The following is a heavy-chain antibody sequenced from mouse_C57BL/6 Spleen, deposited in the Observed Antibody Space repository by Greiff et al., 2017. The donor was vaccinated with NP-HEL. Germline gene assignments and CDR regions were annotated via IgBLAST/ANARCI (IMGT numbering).Heavy chain of an antibody. CDR2: ISSGSSTI. CDR3: ARGDSSLYYYAMDY. Sequence: EVQGVESGGGLVKPGGSLKLSCAASGFTFSDYGMHWVRQAPEKGLEWVAYISSGSSTIYYADTVKGRFTISRDNAKNTLFLQMTSLRSEDTAMYYCARGDSSLYYYAMDYWGQGTSVTVSS. V-gene: IGHV5-17*01. CDR1: GFTFSDYG. J-gene: IGHJ4*01. D-gene: IGHD6-1*01.